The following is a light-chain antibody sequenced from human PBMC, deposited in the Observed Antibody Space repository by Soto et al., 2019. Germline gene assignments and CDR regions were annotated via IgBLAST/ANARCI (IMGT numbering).Light chain of an antibody. V-gene: IGKV3-20*01. CDR1: QTVRDGY. CDR2: GAS. CDR3: QQYGVSMFT. J-gene: IGKJ2*01. Sequence: DIVLTQSPGTLSLSPGERATLSCWASQTVRDGYLAWYQQKPGQAPRLFIYGASARATGIPDRFSGSGSGTDFTLTISGLEPEDFAVYYCQQYGVSMFTFGQGAKLEIK.